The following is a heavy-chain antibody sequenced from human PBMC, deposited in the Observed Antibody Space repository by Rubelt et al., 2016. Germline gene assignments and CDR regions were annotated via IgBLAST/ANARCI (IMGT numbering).Heavy chain of an antibody. CDR3: ARDLGSDSSSFGAFDI. Sequence: EVQLVESGGGLVQPGGSLRLSCAASGSTFSSYWLSWVRQAPGKGLEWVANIKQAGSEKYYVDSVKGRVTISRDKAKNSLYLEMNSLGAEDTAVYYCARDLGSDSSSFGAFDIWGQGTMVTVSS. V-gene: IGHV3-7*03. D-gene: IGHD6-13*01. CDR1: GSTFSSYW. CDR2: IKQAGSEK. J-gene: IGHJ3*02.